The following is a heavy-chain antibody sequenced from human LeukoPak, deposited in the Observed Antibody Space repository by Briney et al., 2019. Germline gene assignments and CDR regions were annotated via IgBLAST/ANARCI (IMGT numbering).Heavy chain of an antibody. CDR1: GFTFSSYG. Sequence: WGSLRLSCAASGFTFSSYGMHWVRQAPGKGLEWVAVISYDGSNKYYADSVKGRFTISRDNSKNTLYLQMNSLRAEDTAVYYCTIDLMTGFSSGWHLAYWGQGTLVT. D-gene: IGHD6-19*01. J-gene: IGHJ4*02. CDR2: ISYDGSNK. V-gene: IGHV3-30*03. CDR3: TIDLMTGFSSGWHLAY.